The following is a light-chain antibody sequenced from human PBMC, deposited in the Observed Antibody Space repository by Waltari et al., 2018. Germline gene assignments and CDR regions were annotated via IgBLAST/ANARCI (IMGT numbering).Light chain of an antibody. Sequence: DIQMTQSPSSLSASVGATVPISCRASQTINNYLNWYQQKPGKAPQLLIYAASSLQSGVPSRFSGSGSGTDFTLTISSLQPEDFATYYGQQSYSTPITFGPGTKVDIK. CDR3: QQSYSTPIT. CDR2: AAS. V-gene: IGKV1-39*01. J-gene: IGKJ3*01. CDR1: QTINNY.